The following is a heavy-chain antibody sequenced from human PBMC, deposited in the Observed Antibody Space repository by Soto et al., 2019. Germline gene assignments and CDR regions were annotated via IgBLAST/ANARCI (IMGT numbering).Heavy chain of an antibody. CDR2: IYPGDSDT. CDR3: ARPSSSSDRAFDI. CDR1: GYSFTSYW. Sequence: GESLKISCKGSGYSFTSYWIGWVRQMPGKGLEWMGIIYPGDSDTRNSPSFQGQVTISADKSISKAYLQWSSLKASDTAMYYCARPSSSSDRAFDIWGQGTMVTVSS. D-gene: IGHD6-6*01. J-gene: IGHJ3*02. V-gene: IGHV5-51*01.